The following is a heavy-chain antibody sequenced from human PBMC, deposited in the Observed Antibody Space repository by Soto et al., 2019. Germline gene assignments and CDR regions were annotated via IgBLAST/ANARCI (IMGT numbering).Heavy chain of an antibody. Sequence: SETLSLTCTVSGGSISSYYWSWIRQPPGKGLEWIGYIYYSGSTNYNPSLKSRVTISVDTSKNQFSLKLSSVTAADTAVYYCARVNRLYGDYEHYYYYMDVWGKGTTVTVSS. D-gene: IGHD4-17*01. CDR1: GGSISSYY. CDR3: ARVNRLYGDYEHYYYYMDV. V-gene: IGHV4-59*01. CDR2: IYYSGST. J-gene: IGHJ6*03.